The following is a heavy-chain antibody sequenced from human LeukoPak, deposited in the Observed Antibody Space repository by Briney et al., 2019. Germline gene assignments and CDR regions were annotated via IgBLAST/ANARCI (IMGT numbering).Heavy chain of an antibody. Sequence: GGSLRLSCAASGLTFSFYWMHWVRQAPGKGLVWVSRINSDGSSTIYADSVKGRFTISRDNAKNTVILQMNSLSAEDTAVYYCATGGANYYDYWGQGTVATVSS. CDR1: GLTFSFYW. D-gene: IGHD3-16*01. J-gene: IGHJ4*02. CDR3: ATGGANYYDY. CDR2: INSDGSST. V-gene: IGHV3-74*01.